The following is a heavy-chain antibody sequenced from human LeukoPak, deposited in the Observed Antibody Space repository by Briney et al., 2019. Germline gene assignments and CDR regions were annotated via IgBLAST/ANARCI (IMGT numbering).Heavy chain of an antibody. CDR3: AKASLSSGGYPDRDSEYFQH. D-gene: IGHD6-19*01. V-gene: IGHV3-30*18. J-gene: IGHJ1*01. Sequence: PGGSLRLSCAASGFTFSSYGMHWVRQAPGKGLEWVAVISYDGSNKYYADSVKGRFTISRDNSKNTLYLHMNSLRAEDTAVYYCAKASLSSGGYPDRDSEYFQHWGQGTLVTVSS. CDR2: ISYDGSNK. CDR1: GFTFSSYG.